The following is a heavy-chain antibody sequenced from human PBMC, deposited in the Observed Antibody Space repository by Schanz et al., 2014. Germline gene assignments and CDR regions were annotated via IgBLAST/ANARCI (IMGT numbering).Heavy chain of an antibody. CDR1: GFTFSSYA. CDR3: ARPRFDYGEVDY. D-gene: IGHD4-17*01. CDR2: ISHSGGSK. J-gene: IGHJ4*02. Sequence: EVQLLESGGGLVQPGGSLRLSCAASGFTFSSYAMTWVRQAPGKGLEWVSSISHSGGSKYYADSVRGRFTISRDRFQNTLYLRMSSLRAEDTAVYYCARPRFDYGEVDYWGQGTLVTVSP. V-gene: IGHV3-23*01.